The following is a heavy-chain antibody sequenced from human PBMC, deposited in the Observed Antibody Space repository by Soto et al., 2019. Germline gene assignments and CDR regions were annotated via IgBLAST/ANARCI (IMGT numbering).Heavy chain of an antibody. J-gene: IGHJ4*02. D-gene: IGHD6-6*01. CDR3: AKVKSLAGQE. CDR2: IKQDGSDK. V-gene: IGHV3-7*05. CDR1: GFTFSSYW. Sequence: EVQLVESGGGLVQPGGSLRLSCAASGFTFSSYWMSWVRQAPGKGLEWVANIKQDGSDKYYVDSVKGRFTISRDNAKNSLYLQMNSPPAEDTAIYYCAKVKSLAGQEWGQGTLVTVSS.